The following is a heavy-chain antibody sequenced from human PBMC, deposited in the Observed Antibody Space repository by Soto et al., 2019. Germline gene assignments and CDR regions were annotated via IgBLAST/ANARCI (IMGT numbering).Heavy chain of an antibody. CDR1: GYTFTSYG. Sequence: ASVKVSCKASGYTFTSYGISWVRQAPGQGLERMGWISAYNGNTNYAQKLQGRVTMTTDTSTSTAYMELRSLRSDDTAVYYCARGFGYDFWSGYYSWFDPWGQGTLVTVSS. V-gene: IGHV1-18*01. D-gene: IGHD3-3*01. CDR3: ARGFGYDFWSGYYSWFDP. J-gene: IGHJ5*02. CDR2: ISAYNGNT.